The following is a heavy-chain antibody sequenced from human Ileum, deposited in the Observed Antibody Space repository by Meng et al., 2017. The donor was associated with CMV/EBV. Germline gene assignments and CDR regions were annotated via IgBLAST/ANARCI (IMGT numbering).Heavy chain of an antibody. CDR1: VFTCVDTW. V-gene: IGHV3-15*01. CDR3: IKISGRWV. CDR2: IKSKTDGGTT. Sequence: EVQLWEFGGVLVKPGGSLRLSCADVVFTCVDTWMSWVRQAPGKGLEWLGHIKSKTDGGTTDYATPVKGRFIISRDDSKNTLDLQMNSLKTEDTAIYYCIKISGRWVWGQGTLVTVSS. D-gene: IGHD1-26*01. J-gene: IGHJ4*02.